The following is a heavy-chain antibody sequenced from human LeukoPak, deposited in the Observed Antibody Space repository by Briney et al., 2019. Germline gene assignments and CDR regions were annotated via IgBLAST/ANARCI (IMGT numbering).Heavy chain of an antibody. Sequence: ASVKVSCKDSGYSLTSFDINWGRQGSGQGLEWMGWMNPKRGNTGYAPTFQGRVTITRDTSIDTAFMELSSLRPDDTAVYYCARGGRSSNYYKNYGMDVWGQGTTITVSS. V-gene: IGHV1-8*01. D-gene: IGHD6-13*01. J-gene: IGHJ6*02. CDR3: ARGGRSSNYYKNYGMDV. CDR2: MNPKRGNT. CDR1: GYSLTSFD.